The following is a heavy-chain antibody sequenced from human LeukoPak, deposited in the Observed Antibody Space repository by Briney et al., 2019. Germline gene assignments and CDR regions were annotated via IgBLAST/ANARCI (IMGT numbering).Heavy chain of an antibody. CDR2: ISEIISGT. D-gene: IGHD6-6*01. J-gene: IGHJ4*02. CDR1: GFSFSIYD. Sequence: PGGSLRLSCTASGFSFSIYDMSCVCEAPRKALERVSSISEIISGTYYADSVKGRFTNSRDTSKKTLYLQMNSLRAEDTAIYYCARASSSSRPYYFDYWGQGTLVTVSS. V-gene: IGHV3-23*01. CDR3: ARASSSSRPYYFDY.